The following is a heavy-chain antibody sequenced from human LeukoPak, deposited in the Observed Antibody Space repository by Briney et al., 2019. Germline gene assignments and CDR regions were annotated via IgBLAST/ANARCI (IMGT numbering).Heavy chain of an antibody. V-gene: IGHV3-74*01. D-gene: IGHD1-26*01. CDR3: ASPGATSKFDY. CDR2: INSDGSST. J-gene: IGHJ4*02. Sequence: ETLSLTCAVYGGSFTDYYWSWIRHLPGKGLVWVSRINSDGSSTSYADSVKGRFTISRDNAKNTLYLQMNSLRAEDTAVYFCASPGATSKFDYWGQGTQVTVS. CDR1: GGSFTDYY.